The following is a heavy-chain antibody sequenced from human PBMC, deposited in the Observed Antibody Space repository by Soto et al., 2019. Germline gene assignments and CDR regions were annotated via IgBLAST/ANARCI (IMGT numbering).Heavy chain of an antibody. D-gene: IGHD1-7*01. Sequence: QVQLVESGGGVVQPGRSLRLSCAASGFTFSSYGMHWVRQAPGKGLEWVAVISYDGSNKYYADSVKGRFTISRDNSKNTLYLQMNSLRAEDTAVYYCAKTRGTDLAWGRYYYYYGMDVWGQGTTVTVSS. V-gene: IGHV3-30*18. CDR3: AKTRGTDLAWGRYYYYYGMDV. CDR1: GFTFSSYG. CDR2: ISYDGSNK. J-gene: IGHJ6*02.